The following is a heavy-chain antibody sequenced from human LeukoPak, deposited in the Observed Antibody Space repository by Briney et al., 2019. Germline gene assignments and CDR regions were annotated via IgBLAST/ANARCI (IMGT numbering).Heavy chain of an antibody. D-gene: IGHD3-9*01. CDR2: ISWNSGSI. CDR1: GFTFDDYA. J-gene: IGHJ6*02. CDR3: ARDGFEGMDV. Sequence: PGGSLRLSCAASGFTFDDYAMHWVRQAPGKGREWVSGISWNSGSIGYADSVKGRFTISRDNAKNSLYLQMNSLRAEDTAVYYCARDGFEGMDVWGQGTTVTVSS. V-gene: IGHV3-9*01.